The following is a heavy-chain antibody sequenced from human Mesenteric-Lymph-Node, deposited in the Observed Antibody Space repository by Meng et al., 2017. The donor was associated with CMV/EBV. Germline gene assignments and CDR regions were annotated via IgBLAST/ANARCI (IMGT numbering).Heavy chain of an antibody. D-gene: IGHD2-2*01. J-gene: IGHJ6*02. Sequence: GESLKISCAASRFTFSSYSMNWVRQAPGKGLEWVSSISSSSSYIYYADSVKGRFTISRDNAKNSLYLQMNSLRAEDTAVYYCARVMGADIVVVPAATLRGWYGMDVWGQGTTVTVSS. V-gene: IGHV3-21*01. CDR2: ISSSSSYI. CDR1: RFTFSSYS. CDR3: ARVMGADIVVVPAATLRGWYGMDV.